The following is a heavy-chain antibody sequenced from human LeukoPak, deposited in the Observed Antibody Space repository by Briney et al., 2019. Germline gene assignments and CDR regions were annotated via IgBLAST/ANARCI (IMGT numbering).Heavy chain of an antibody. CDR3: ARHENIVVVVAATGFDN. CDR1: GGSISSSSYY. CDR2: IYYSGST. Sequence: SETLSLTCTVSGGSISSSSYYWGWIRQPPGKGLEWIGSIYYSGSTYYNPSLKSRVTISVDTSKNQFSLKLSSVTAADTAVYYCARHENIVVVVAATGFDNWGQGTLVTVSS. V-gene: IGHV4-39*01. D-gene: IGHD2-15*01. J-gene: IGHJ4*02.